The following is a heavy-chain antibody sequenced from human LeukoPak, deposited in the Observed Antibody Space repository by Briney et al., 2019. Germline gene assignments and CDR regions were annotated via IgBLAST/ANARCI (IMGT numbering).Heavy chain of an antibody. J-gene: IGHJ4*02. CDR3: ARHAPHDMVRGPMEWDY. D-gene: IGHD3-10*01. Sequence: SETLSLTCTVSGGSISSTSYYWAWIRQPPGKGLEWIGSIYHSGTTYYNPSLKSRVTISVDTSKNQFSLKLSSVTAADTAVHYCARHAPHDMVRGPMEWDYWGQGTLVTVSS. V-gene: IGHV4-39*01. CDR1: GGSISSTSYY. CDR2: IYHSGTT.